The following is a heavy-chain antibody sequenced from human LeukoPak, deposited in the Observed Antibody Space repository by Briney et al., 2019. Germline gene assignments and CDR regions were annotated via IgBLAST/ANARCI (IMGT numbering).Heavy chain of an antibody. CDR1: GGSISSHY. V-gene: IGHV4-59*11. CDR3: AREAAESYDFWSGYYIYYYYYMDV. CDR2: IYYSGST. J-gene: IGHJ6*03. D-gene: IGHD3-3*01. Sequence: PSETLSLTCTVSGGSISSHYWSWIRQPPGKGLEWIGYIYYSGSTNYNPSLKSRVTISVDTSKNQFSLKLSSVTAADTAVYYCAREAAESYDFWSGYYIYYYYYMDVWDKGTTVTVSS.